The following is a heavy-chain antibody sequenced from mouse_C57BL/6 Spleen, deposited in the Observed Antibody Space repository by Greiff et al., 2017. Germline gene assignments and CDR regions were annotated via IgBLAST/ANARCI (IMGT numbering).Heavy chain of an antibody. CDR1: GYPFTSYT. J-gene: IGHJ4*01. Sequence: QVQLQQSGADLARPGASVKMSCKASGYPFTSYTMHWVKQRPGQGLEWIGYINPSSGYTKYNQKFKDKATLTADKSSSTAYMQLSSLTSEDSAVDYCARSHYGSSYDAMDYWGQGTSVTVSS. V-gene: IGHV1-4*01. CDR2: INPSSGYT. D-gene: IGHD1-1*01. CDR3: ARSHYGSSYDAMDY.